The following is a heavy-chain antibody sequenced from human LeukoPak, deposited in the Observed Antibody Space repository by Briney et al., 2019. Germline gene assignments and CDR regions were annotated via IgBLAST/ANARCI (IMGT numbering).Heavy chain of an antibody. D-gene: IGHD1-26*01. CDR1: GFTFSNYA. CDR2: ISGSGGNT. Sequence: GGSLRLSCGASGFTFSNYAMSWVRQAPGKGLEWVSAISGSGGNTYYADSVKGRFTISRDNSKNTLYLQMNSLRADDTAVYYCAKDYLGGSYSFDYWGQGTLVTVSS. J-gene: IGHJ4*02. CDR3: AKDYLGGSYSFDY. V-gene: IGHV3-23*01.